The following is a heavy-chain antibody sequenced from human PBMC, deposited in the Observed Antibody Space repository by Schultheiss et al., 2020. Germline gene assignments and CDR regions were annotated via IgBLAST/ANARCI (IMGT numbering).Heavy chain of an antibody. CDR1: GGSFSGYY. V-gene: IGHV4-34*01. Sequence: SETLSLTCAVYGGSFSGYYWSWIRQPPGKGLEWIGEINHSGSTNYNPSLKSRVTISVDTSKNQFSLKLSSVTAADTAVYYCARGGRVVPWYFDLWGRGTLVT. CDR3: ARGGRVVPWYFDL. CDR2: INHSGST. J-gene: IGHJ2*01. D-gene: IGHD2-2*01.